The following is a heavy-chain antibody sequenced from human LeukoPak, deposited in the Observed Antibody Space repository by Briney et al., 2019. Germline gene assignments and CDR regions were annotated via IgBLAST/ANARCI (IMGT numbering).Heavy chain of an antibody. D-gene: IGHD3-9*01. CDR1: GGSFSSYY. V-gene: IGHV4-34*01. CDR2: ITHSGRT. CDR3: ARAGLRFFDWSNNYYYAMDV. J-gene: IGHJ6*02. Sequence: SETLSLTRAVYGGSFSSYYWSWIRPPPGRGLEGFGEITHSGRTNYNPSLKSRVSMSVDTSKNQFSLKLSSVTAADTAVYYCARAGLRFFDWSNNYYYAMDVWGQGTTVSVSS.